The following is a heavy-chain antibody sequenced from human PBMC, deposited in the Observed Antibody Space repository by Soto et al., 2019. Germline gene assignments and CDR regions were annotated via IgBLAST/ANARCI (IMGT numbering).Heavy chain of an antibody. D-gene: IGHD3-22*01. CDR3: ARDRPRGGYYDSSDHYFDY. V-gene: IGHV1-69*04. CDR2: IIPILGIA. CDR1: GGTFSSYT. J-gene: IGHJ4*02. Sequence: SVKVSCKASGGTFSSYTISWVRQAPGQGLEWMGRIIPILGIANYAQKFQGRVTITADKSTSTAYMELSSLRSEDTAVYYCARDRPRGGYYDSSDHYFDYWGQGTLVTVSS.